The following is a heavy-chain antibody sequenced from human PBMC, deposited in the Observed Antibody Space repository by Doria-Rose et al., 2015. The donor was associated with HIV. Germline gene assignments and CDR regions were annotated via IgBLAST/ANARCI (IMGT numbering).Heavy chain of an antibody. V-gene: IGHV4-31*03. D-gene: IGHD5-12*01. CDR2: IYYSGSA. Sequence: QVQLQESGPELVKPSQTLSLNRTVSGDSISSSGFHWNWIRHLPGKGLEWIGYIYYSGSAYYNPSLKSRLTISVDTSKNQFSLALRSVTAADTAVYYCARGGGYDPGLYWGQGNLVTVSS. J-gene: IGHJ4*02. CDR3: ARGGGYDPGLY. CDR1: GDSISSSGFH.